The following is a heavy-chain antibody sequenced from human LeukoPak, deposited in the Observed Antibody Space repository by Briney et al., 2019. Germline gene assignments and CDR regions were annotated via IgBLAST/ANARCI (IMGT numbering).Heavy chain of an antibody. CDR1: GFTFSNYN. CDR3: AREGSYYYGSGSYYKELDY. V-gene: IGHV3-21*01. CDR2: ISSSSGYI. J-gene: IGHJ4*02. D-gene: IGHD3-10*01. Sequence: TGGSLRLSCAASGFTFSNYNMNWVRQAPGKGLEWVSYISSSSGYIYFADSVKGRFTISRDNAKNSLYLQMNSLRAEDTAVYYCAREGSYYYGSGSYYKELDYWGQGTLVTVSS.